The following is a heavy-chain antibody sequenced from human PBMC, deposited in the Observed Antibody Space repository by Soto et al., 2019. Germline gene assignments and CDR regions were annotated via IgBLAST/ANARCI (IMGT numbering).Heavy chain of an antibody. V-gene: IGHV1-24*01. D-gene: IGHD3-22*01. CDR1: GYTLTELS. Sequence: ASVKVSCKVSGYTLTELSMHWVRQAPGKGLEWMGGFDPEDGETIYAQKFQGRVTMTEDTSTDTAYMELSSLRSEDTAVYYCQSYYYDSSGYYHPDDYWGQGTPVTVSS. J-gene: IGHJ4*02. CDR2: FDPEDGET. CDR3: QSYYYDSSGYYHPDDY.